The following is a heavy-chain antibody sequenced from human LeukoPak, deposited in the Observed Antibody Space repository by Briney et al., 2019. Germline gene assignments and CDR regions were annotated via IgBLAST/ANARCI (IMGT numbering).Heavy chain of an antibody. V-gene: IGHV6-1*01. CDR2: TYYRSKWYN. CDR3: ARAPLGGYCSSTSCYAFDY. CDR1: GDSVSSNTAA. Sequence: SQTLSLTCAISGDSVSSNTAAWNWIRQSPSRGLEWLGRTYYRSKWYNDYAVSVKSRITINPDTSKNQFSLQLNSVTPEDTAVYYCARAPLGGYCSSTSCYAFDYWGQGTLVTVSS. D-gene: IGHD2-2*01. J-gene: IGHJ4*02.